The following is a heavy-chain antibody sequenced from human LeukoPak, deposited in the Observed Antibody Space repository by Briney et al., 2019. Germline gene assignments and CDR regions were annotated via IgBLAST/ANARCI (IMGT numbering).Heavy chain of an antibody. J-gene: IGHJ4*02. CDR1: GGSISNYY. V-gene: IGHV4-34*01. Sequence: PSETLSLTCTVSGGSISNYYWNWIRQPPGNGLEWIGEINHSGSTNYNPSLKSRVTISVDTSKNQFSLKLSSVTAADTAVYYCAREDVALNYWGQGTLVTVSS. CDR3: AREDVALNY. CDR2: INHSGST. D-gene: IGHD2-21*01.